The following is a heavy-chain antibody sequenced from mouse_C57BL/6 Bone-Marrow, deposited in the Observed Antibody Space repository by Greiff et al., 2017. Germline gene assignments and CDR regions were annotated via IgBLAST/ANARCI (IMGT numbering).Heavy chain of an antibody. V-gene: IGHV1-63*01. J-gene: IGHJ2*01. Sequence: VQLQQSGAELVRPGTSVKMSCKASGYTFTNYWIGWAKQRPGHGLEWIGDIYPGGGYTNYNEKFKGKATLTADKSSSTAYMQFSSLTSEDAAIYYCARINLERFDYWGQGTTLTVSS. CDR2: IYPGGGYT. CDR3: ARINLERFDY. CDR1: GYTFTNYW. D-gene: IGHD6-1*01.